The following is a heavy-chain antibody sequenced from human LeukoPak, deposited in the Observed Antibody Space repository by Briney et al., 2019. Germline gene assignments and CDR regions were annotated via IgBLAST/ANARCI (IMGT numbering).Heavy chain of an antibody. CDR3: ATLESNSGSY. J-gene: IGHJ4*02. CDR1: GYTLTAFS. D-gene: IGHD1-26*01. V-gene: IGHV1-24*01. Sequence: ASVKVSCKVSGYTLTAFSMHSVRQAPGKGLEWMGGFDPEDGETIYAQKFQGRVTMTEDTSTDTAYMELSSLRSEHTTVYYCATLESNSGSYWGQGTLVTVSS. CDR2: FDPEDGET.